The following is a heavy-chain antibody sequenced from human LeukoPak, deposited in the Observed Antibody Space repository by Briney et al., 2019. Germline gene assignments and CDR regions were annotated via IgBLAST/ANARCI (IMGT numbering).Heavy chain of an antibody. J-gene: IGHJ4*02. D-gene: IGHD2-15*01. V-gene: IGHV4-59*08. CDR2: IYQTGDS. CDR1: GGSMINNY. Sequence: SETLSLTCTVSGGSMINNYWSWIRQAPGKGLEWIGYIYQTGDSNHNPSLKSRVTISMDTSKNQMFLNLKSVTAADTAVYYCARHPFATPFDQWGQGTLVTVSS. CDR3: ARHPFATPFDQ.